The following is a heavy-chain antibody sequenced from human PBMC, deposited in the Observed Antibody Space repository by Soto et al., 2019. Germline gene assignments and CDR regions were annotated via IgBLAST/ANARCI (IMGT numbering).Heavy chain of an antibody. D-gene: IGHD3-10*01. V-gene: IGHV3-30-3*01. CDR1: GFTFSTYS. CDR3: ARGYPYYYGSGSMFYSDY. J-gene: IGHJ4*02. CDR2: ISYDGRNK. Sequence: QVQLVESGGGVVQPGRSLRLSCAASGFTFSTYSMHWVRQAPGKGLERVTLISYDGRNKYYTDSVKGRFTISRDNSKSTLYLQVNSLTIEDTAVYYCARGYPYYYGSGSMFYSDYWGQGTLVTVSS.